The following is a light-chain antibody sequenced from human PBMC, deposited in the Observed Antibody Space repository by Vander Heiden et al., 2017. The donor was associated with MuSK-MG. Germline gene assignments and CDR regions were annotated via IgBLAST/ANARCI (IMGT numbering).Light chain of an antibody. J-gene: IGKJ2*01. CDR1: RTISHN. CDR3: QGDYNCLMYL. CDR2: GAF. V-gene: IGKV1-27*01. Sequence: DIQITQTPSSLSASVGDRVTITCRASRTISHNLVWYQKKPGKPLKLLIHGAFHLQSGVPPRFSGSGGGTYFTLTINSPQPDDVATYYCQGDYNCLMYLFGQGTKIEI.